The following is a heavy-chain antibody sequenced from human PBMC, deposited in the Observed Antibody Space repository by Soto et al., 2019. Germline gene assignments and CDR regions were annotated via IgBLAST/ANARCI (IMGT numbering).Heavy chain of an antibody. CDR1: GFTFSSYA. J-gene: IGHJ4*02. Sequence: GGSLRLSCAASGFTFSSYAMSRVRQAPGKGLEWVSAISGSGGSTYYADSVKGRFTISRDNSKNTLYLQMNSLRAEDTAVYYCAKLRGDSFSLFDYWGQGTLVTVSS. D-gene: IGHD2-21*02. V-gene: IGHV3-23*01. CDR2: ISGSGGST. CDR3: AKLRGDSFSLFDY.